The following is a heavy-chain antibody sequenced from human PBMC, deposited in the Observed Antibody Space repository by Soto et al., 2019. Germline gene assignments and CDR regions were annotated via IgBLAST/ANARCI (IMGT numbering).Heavy chain of an antibody. CDR3: AKDLGYYDSSGSMERGAVDI. CDR1: GFIFSSYG. J-gene: IGHJ3*02. CDR2: ISYDGSKK. V-gene: IGHV3-30*18. Sequence: QVQLVESGGGVVQPGRSLRLSCAASGFIFSSYGMHWVRQAPGKGLGWVAVISYDGSKKYYVDYVKGRFTISRDNSKNTLYLQLNSLRAEDTAVYYCAKDLGYYDSSGSMERGAVDIWGQGTMVTVSS. D-gene: IGHD3-22*01.